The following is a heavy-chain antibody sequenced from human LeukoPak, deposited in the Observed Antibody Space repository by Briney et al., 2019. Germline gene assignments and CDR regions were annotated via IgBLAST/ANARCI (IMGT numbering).Heavy chain of an antibody. CDR2: INPSGGGT. Sequence: GASVKVSCKASGYTFTSYYMHWVRQAPGQGLEWMGIINPSGGGTSYAQKFQGRVTMTRDTSTSTVYMELSSLRSEDTAVYYCARELAYCGGDCYYAIGYWGQGTLVTVSS. CDR1: GYTFTSYY. D-gene: IGHD2-21*02. CDR3: ARELAYCGGDCYYAIGY. V-gene: IGHV1-46*01. J-gene: IGHJ4*02.